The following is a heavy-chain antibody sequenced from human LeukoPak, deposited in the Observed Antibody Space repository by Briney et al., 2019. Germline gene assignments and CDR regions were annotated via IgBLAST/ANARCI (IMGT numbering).Heavy chain of an antibody. Sequence: KPSETLSLTCTVSGGSISSYYWSWIRQPPGKGLEWIGYIYYSGSTNYNPSLKSRVTISVDTSKNQFSLKLSSVTAADTAVYYSARTFDWLSPFDYWGQGTLVTVSS. D-gene: IGHD3-9*01. CDR3: ARTFDWLSPFDY. CDR2: IYYSGST. J-gene: IGHJ4*02. V-gene: IGHV4-59*01. CDR1: GGSISSYY.